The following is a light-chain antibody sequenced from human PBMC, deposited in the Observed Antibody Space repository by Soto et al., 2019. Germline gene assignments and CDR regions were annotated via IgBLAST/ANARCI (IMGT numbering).Light chain of an antibody. CDR1: QGISSW. V-gene: IGKV1-12*01. CDR3: QQANSFPWT. CDR2: AAS. J-gene: IGKJ1*01. Sequence: DIQMTQSPSSVSASVGDRVTMTCRASQGISSWLVWYQQKPGKAPKLLIYAASSLQSGVPSRFSGSGSGTDFTLTISGLQPEDLATYYCQQANSFPWTFGHGTKVDIK.